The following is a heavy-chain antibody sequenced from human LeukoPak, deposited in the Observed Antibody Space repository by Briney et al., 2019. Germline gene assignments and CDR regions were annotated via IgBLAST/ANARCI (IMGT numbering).Heavy chain of an antibody. J-gene: IGHJ6*03. D-gene: IGHD3-10*01. V-gene: IGHV4-38-2*02. CDR3: ARRKGYYYGSGSYRFYYYYMDV. Sequence: PSETLSLTCTVSGYSISSGYYWGWIRQPPGKGLEWIGSINHSGSTNYNPSLKSRVTISVDTSKNQFSLKLSSVTAADTAVYYCARRKGYYYGSGSYRFYYYYMDVWGKGTTVTVSS. CDR1: GYSISSGYY. CDR2: INHSGST.